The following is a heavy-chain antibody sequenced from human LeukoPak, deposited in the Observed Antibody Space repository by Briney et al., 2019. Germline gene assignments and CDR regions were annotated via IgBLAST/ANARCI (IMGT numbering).Heavy chain of an antibody. Sequence: GRSLRLSCAASGFTFSSYSMNWVRQAPGKGLEWVSSISSSSSYIYYADSVKGRFTISRDNSKNTLYLQMNSLRAEDTAVYYCARDRSIAAAGLFDYWGQGTLVTVSS. CDR3: ARDRSIAAAGLFDY. J-gene: IGHJ4*02. CDR1: GFTFSSYS. V-gene: IGHV3-21*01. CDR2: ISSSSSYI. D-gene: IGHD6-13*01.